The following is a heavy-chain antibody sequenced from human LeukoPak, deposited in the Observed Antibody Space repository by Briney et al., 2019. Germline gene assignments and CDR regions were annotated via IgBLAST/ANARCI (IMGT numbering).Heavy chain of an antibody. J-gene: IGHJ6*03. CDR1: GGSFSGYY. V-gene: IGHV4-34*01. CDR3: ARGVGVYSNYPTYYYYYYMDV. Sequence: SETLSLTSAVYGGSFSGYYWSWIRQPPGKGLEWIGEINHSGSTNYIPSLKSRVTISVDTSKNQFSLKLSSVTAADTAVYYCARGVGVYSNYPTYYYYYYMDVWGKGTTVTVSS. D-gene: IGHD4-11*01. CDR2: INHSGST.